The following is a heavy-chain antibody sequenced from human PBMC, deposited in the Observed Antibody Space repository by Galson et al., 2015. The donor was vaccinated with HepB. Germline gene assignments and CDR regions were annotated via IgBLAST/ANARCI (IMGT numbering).Heavy chain of an antibody. CDR3: AKGYSSGWYGGVSSAYWYFDL. CDR2: ISGSGGST. J-gene: IGHJ2*01. D-gene: IGHD6-19*01. Sequence: SLRLSCAASGFTFSSYAMSWVRQAPGKGLEWVSAISGSGGSTYYADSVKGRFTISRDNSKNTLYLQMNSLRAEDTAVYYCAKGYSSGWYGGVSSAYWYFDLWGRGTLVTVSS. V-gene: IGHV3-23*01. CDR1: GFTFSSYA.